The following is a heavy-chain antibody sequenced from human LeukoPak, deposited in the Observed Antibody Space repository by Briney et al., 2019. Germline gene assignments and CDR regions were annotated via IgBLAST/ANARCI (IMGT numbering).Heavy chain of an antibody. CDR1: GGSFSGYY. V-gene: IGHV4-34*01. Sequence: NASETLSLTCAVYGGSFSGYYWSWIRQPPGKGLEWIGEINHSGSTNYNPSLKSRVTISVDTSKNQFSLKLSSVIAADTAVYYCGGRTSYFDYWGQGTLVTVSS. CDR2: INHSGST. D-gene: IGHD1-7*01. J-gene: IGHJ4*02. CDR3: GGRTSYFDY.